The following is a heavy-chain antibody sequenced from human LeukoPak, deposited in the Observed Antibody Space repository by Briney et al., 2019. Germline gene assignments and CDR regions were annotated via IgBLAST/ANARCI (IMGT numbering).Heavy chain of an antibody. V-gene: IGHV1-24*01. CDR1: GYTLTELS. Sequence: ASVKVSCKVSGYTLTELSMHWVRQAPGKGLEWMGGLDPEDGETIYAQKFQGRVTMTEDTSTDTAYMELSSLRSEDTAVYYCATGEWLVRGGYFDYWGQGTLVTVSS. J-gene: IGHJ4*02. CDR2: LDPEDGET. CDR3: ATGEWLVRGGYFDY. D-gene: IGHD6-19*01.